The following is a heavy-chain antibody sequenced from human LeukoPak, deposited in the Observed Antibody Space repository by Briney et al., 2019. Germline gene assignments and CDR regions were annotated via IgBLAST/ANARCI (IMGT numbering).Heavy chain of an antibody. CDR1: GFTFSSYW. V-gene: IGHV3-74*01. CDR3: ARSKGSSGPFDY. J-gene: IGHJ4*02. D-gene: IGHD3-22*01. Sequence: PGGSLRLSCAASGFTFSSYWMHWVRQAPGKGLVWVSRINSDGSSTSYADSVKGRFTISRDNAKKTLYLQMNSLRAEDTAVYYCARSKGSSGPFDYWGQGTLVTVSS. CDR2: INSDGSST.